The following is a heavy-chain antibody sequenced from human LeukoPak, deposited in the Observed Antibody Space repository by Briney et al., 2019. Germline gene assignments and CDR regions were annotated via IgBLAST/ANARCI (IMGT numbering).Heavy chain of an antibody. CDR3: ARFRTWGDKAFDY. Sequence: PGGSLRLSCTASGFTFSNFWMGWVRQAPGKGLEWVANIKQDETEKFYLGSVKGRFTISRDNAKNSLYLQMNSLRAEDTAVYYCARFRTWGDKAFDYWGQGTLVTVSS. D-gene: IGHD2-21*02. CDR1: GFTFSNFW. J-gene: IGHJ4*02. V-gene: IGHV3-7*01. CDR2: IKQDETEK.